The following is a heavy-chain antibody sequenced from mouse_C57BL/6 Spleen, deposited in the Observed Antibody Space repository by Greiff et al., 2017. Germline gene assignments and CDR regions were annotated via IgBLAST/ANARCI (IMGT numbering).Heavy chain of an antibody. V-gene: IGHV1-75*01. CDR3: ARRNYSKYGGFDY. CDR2: IFPGSGST. J-gene: IGHJ2*01. CDR1: GYTFTDYY. D-gene: IGHD2-5*01. Sequence: VQLQQSGPELVKPGASVKISCKASGYTFTDYYINWVKQRPGQGLEWIGWIFPGSGSTYYNEKFKGKATLTVDKSSSTAYMLLSSLTSEDSAVYFCARRNYSKYGGFDYWGQGTTLTVSS.